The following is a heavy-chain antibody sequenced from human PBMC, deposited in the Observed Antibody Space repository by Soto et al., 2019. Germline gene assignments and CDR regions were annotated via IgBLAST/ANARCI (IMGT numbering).Heavy chain of an antibody. CDR1: VRSISSGGYY. D-gene: IGHD4-17*01. J-gene: IGHJ6*02. CDR3: ARVAIRGYATVAVYDGMDV. Sequence: LSLTCTVSVRSISSGGYYWSWIRQHPGKGLEWIGYIYYSGSTYYNPSLKSRVTISVDTSKNQFSLKLGSVTAADTAVYYCARVAIRGYATVAVYDGMDVWGQGNTVTVSS. V-gene: IGHV4-31*03. CDR2: IYYSGST.